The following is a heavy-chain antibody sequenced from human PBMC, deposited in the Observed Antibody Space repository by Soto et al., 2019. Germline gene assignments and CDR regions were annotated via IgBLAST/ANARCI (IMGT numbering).Heavy chain of an antibody. CDR3: AREFRIAAAGGNDY. CDR2: ISSSSSTI. D-gene: IGHD6-13*01. V-gene: IGHV3-48*01. J-gene: IGHJ4*02. CDR1: GFTFSSYS. Sequence: VVSLRLSCVASGFTFSSYSMNWVRQAPGKGLEWVSYISSSSSTIYYADSVKGRFTISRDNAKNSLYLQMNSLRAEDTAVYYCAREFRIAAAGGNDYWGQGTLVTVSS.